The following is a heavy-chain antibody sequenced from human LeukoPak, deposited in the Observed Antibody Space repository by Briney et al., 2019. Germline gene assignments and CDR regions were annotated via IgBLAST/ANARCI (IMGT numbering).Heavy chain of an antibody. CDR3: ARVGTSNWYFDL. J-gene: IGHJ2*01. V-gene: IGHV4-38-2*01. D-gene: IGHD1-1*01. Sequence: PSETLSHTCAVSGYSISSGYYWGWIRQPPGKGLEWIGSIYHSGSTYYNPSLKSRVTISVDTSKNQFSLKLSSVTAADTAVYYCARVGTSNWYFDLWGRGTLVTVSS. CDR2: IYHSGST. CDR1: GYSISSGYY.